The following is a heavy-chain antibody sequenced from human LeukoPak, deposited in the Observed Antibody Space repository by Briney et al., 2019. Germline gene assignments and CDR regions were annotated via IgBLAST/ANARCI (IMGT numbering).Heavy chain of an antibody. CDR1: GGSISSGGYS. V-gene: IGHV4-30-2*01. J-gene: IGHJ3*02. CDR3: ARAKGQLRWSAPQDALDI. CDR2: IYHSGST. D-gene: IGHD4-23*01. Sequence: SETLSLTCAVSGGSISSGGYSWSWIRQPPGKGLEWIGYIYHSGSTYYNPSLKSRVTISVDRSKNQFSLKLSSVTAADTAVYYCARAKGQLRWSAPQDALDIWGQGTMVTVSS.